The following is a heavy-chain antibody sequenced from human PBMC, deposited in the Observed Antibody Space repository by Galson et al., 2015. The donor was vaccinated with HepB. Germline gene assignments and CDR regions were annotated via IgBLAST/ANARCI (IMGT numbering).Heavy chain of an antibody. V-gene: IGHV1-2*04. CDR2: INPNSGGT. CDR3: ARYCSSTSCYSENLANYGMDV. D-gene: IGHD2-2*01. J-gene: IGHJ6*02. Sequence: SVKVSCKASGYTFTGYYMHWVRQAPGQGLEWMGWINPNSGGTNYAQKFQGWVTMTRDTSISTAYMELSRLRSDDTAVYYCARYCSSTSCYSENLANYGMDVWGQGTTVTVSS. CDR1: GYTFTGYY.